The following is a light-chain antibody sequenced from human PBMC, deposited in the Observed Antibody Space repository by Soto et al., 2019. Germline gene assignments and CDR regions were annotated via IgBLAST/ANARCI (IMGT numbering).Light chain of an antibody. CDR1: QGIANF. Sequence: IQLTQSPSSLSASVGDRVTISCRASQGIANFLAWYQQKPGKAPKLLIYSASTLQSGVPSRFSGSGSGTDFTLPITSRQPEDFATYYCQHLNSFPIPFGTGTKVDIK. CDR2: SAS. V-gene: IGKV1-9*01. CDR3: QHLNSFPIP. J-gene: IGKJ3*01.